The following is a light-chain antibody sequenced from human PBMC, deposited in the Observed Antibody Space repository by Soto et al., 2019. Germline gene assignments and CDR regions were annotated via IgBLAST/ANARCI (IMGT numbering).Light chain of an antibody. Sequence: QPVLTQPPSASGTPGQRITISCSGSSSNIGSHSVNWYQQLPGTAPKLLIYRSSQRPSGVPDRFSGSKSGTSASLAISGLESGDEADYYCALWDDSLNGPVFGGGTQLTVL. J-gene: IGLJ3*02. CDR3: ALWDDSLNGPV. CDR1: SSNIGSHS. V-gene: IGLV1-44*01. CDR2: RSS.